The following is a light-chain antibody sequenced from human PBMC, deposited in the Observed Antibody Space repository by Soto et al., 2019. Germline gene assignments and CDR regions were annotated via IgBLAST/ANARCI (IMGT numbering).Light chain of an antibody. V-gene: IGLV2-14*01. Sequence: QSALTQPASVSGSPGQSITISCTGTSSDVGAYNFVSWYQHRPGKAPTLIIYEVRNRPSGISNRFSASKSGNTASLTISGLQAEDEADYYCNSYTSARTLVFGTGTKVTV. CDR1: SSDVGAYNF. CDR2: EVR. CDR3: NSYTSARTLV. J-gene: IGLJ1*01.